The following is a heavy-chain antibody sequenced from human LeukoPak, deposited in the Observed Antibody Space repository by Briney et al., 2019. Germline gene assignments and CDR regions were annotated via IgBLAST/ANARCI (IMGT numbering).Heavy chain of an antibody. Sequence: GGSLRLSCVASGFTFSIYEMNWVRQSPGKGLEWLSYIGSSDSTTHYADSVKGRFTISRDNAKNSLYLQMNSLRAEDTAVYYCARNRNDYGDYVHDYWGQGTLVTVSS. V-gene: IGHV3-48*03. CDR1: GFTFSIYE. D-gene: IGHD4-17*01. CDR2: IGSSDSTT. CDR3: ARNRNDYGDYVHDY. J-gene: IGHJ4*02.